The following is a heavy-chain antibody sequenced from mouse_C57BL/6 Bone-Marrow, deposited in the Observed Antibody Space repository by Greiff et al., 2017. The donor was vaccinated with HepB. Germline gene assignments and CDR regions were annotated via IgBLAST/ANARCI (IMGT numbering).Heavy chain of an antibody. Sequence: VQLKQSGPELVKPGASVKISCKASGYSFTDYNMNWVKQSNGKSLEWIGVINPNYGTTSYNQKFKGKATLTVDQSSSTAYMQLNSLTSEDSAVYYCANYYGSSFYYYAMDYWGQGTSVTVSS. J-gene: IGHJ4*01. D-gene: IGHD1-1*01. CDR3: ANYYGSSFYYYAMDY. V-gene: IGHV1-39*01. CDR1: GYSFTDYN. CDR2: INPNYGTT.